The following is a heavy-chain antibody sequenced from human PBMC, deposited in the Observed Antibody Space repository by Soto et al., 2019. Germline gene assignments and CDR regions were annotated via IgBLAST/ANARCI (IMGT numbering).Heavy chain of an antibody. CDR2: ISNSGSVI. D-gene: IGHD3-3*01. CDR3: VRVFASNTFDL. Sequence: GSLLLSCTASGFSFISYSMSWVRQAPGKGLEWVSYISNSGSVIHDADSVKGRFTISRDNAKNSLSLQMNSLRDEDTALYYCVRVFASNTFDLWGQGTVVTV. CDR1: GFSFISYS. J-gene: IGHJ3*01. V-gene: IGHV3-48*02.